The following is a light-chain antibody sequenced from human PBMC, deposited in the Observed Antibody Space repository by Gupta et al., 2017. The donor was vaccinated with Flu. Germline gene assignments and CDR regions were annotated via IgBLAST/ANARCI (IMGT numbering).Light chain of an antibody. Sequence: ANIGSNAVNWYQQVPGPAPILVIYGNDRRPSGVPDRFSGSKSGTSASLAIGGVQSEDEADYYCAAWDDSRNGQYVFGTGTKVTAL. V-gene: IGLV1-44*01. CDR2: GND. J-gene: IGLJ1*01. CDR1: ANIGSNA. CDR3: AAWDDSRNGQYV.